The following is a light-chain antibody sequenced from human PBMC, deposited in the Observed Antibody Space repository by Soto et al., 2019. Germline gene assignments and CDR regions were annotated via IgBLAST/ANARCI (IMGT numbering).Light chain of an antibody. Sequence: IVLTQSPGTLSLSPGERATLSCRASHSVSTDYLSWYQQKPGQAPRLLIYGASRRATGIPDRFSGSGSGKDFTLTISSLEPEDFAVYYCQRYGTSPAYSFGEGTKLEIK. CDR2: GAS. J-gene: IGKJ2*03. V-gene: IGKV3-20*01. CDR1: HSVSTDY. CDR3: QRYGTSPAYS.